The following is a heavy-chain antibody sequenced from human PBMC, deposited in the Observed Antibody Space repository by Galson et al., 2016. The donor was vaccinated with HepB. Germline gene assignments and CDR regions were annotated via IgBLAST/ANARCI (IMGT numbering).Heavy chain of an antibody. CDR3: NTLYSQDADYGDYGFDSEADY. V-gene: IGHV3-15*01. J-gene: IGHJ4*02. CDR2: IKSTTDGGTP. Sequence: SLRLPCAASGLTFSNAWMSWVRQAPGKGLEWVGRIKSTTDGGTPDYAAPVNGRFPLSRDNSKTTLYLQMNSLKTADTAVYYCNTLYSQDADYGDYGFDSEADYWGQGTLVIVSS. D-gene: IGHD4-17*01. CDR1: GLTFSNAW.